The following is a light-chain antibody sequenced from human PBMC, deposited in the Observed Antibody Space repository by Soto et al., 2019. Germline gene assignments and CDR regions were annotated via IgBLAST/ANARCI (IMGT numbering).Light chain of an antibody. V-gene: IGKV4-1*01. J-gene: IGKJ2*01. CDR1: QSVFYSSNNKNF. CDR3: QQYHSTPPYT. Sequence: DIVMTQSPDSLAVSLGERATINCKSSQSVFYSSNNKNFLAWYQQKPGQPPKLLIYWASTRESGVPDRFSGSGSGTDFTLTISSPQAEDVAVYYCQQYHSTPPYTFGQGTKVEIK. CDR2: WAS.